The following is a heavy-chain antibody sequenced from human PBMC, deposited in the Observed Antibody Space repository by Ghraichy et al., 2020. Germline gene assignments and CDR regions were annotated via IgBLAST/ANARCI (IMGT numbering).Heavy chain of an antibody. CDR1: GFTFSSYS. CDR3: ARASSGSGPPLDY. CDR2: ISSSSSYI. Sequence: GGSLRLSCAASGFTFSSYSMNWVRQAPGKGLEWVSSISSSSSYIYYADSVKGRFTISRDNAKNSLYLQMNSLRAEDTAVYYCARASSGSGPPLDYWGQGTLVTVSS. V-gene: IGHV3-21*01. J-gene: IGHJ4*02. D-gene: IGHD6-19*01.